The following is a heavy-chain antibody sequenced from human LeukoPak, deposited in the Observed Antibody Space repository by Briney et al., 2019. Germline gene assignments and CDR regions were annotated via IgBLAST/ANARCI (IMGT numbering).Heavy chain of an antibody. CDR2: ISWNSGSI. V-gene: IGHV3-9*01. CDR3: AKDFRYEISCWFDP. Sequence: PGGSLRLSCAASGFTFDDYAMRWVRQAPGKGLEWVSGISWNSGSIGYADSVKGRFTISRDNAKNSLYLQMNSLRAEDTAFYYCAKDFRYEISCWFDPWGQGTLVTVSS. D-gene: IGHD3-9*01. CDR1: GFTFDDYA. J-gene: IGHJ5*02.